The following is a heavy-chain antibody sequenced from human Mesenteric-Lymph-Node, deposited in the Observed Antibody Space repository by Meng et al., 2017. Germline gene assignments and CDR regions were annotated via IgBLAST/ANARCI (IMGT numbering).Heavy chain of an antibody. CDR1: DYSVVSAYY. D-gene: IGHD3-16*01. CDR3: ATQRGGIDY. J-gene: IGHJ4*02. V-gene: IGHV4-38-2*01. Sequence: VVSDYSVVSAYYWGWIRQSPGKGLEWIGCIFHSGSTYYNPSLRSRVAISLDTSKNQVSLKLTSVTAADAAVYYCATQRGGIDYWGQGALVTVSS. CDR2: IFHSGST.